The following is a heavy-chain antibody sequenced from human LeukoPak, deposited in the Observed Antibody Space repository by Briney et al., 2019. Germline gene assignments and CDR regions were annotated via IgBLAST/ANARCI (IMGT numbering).Heavy chain of an antibody. CDR2: IPYDGSNK. Sequence: PGGSLRLSCAASGFTFSSYAMHWVRQAPGKGLEWVPVIPYDGSNKYYADSVKGRFTISRDNSKNTLYLQMNSLRAEDTAVYYCARDYGTGEVGDAFDIWGQGTMVTVSS. J-gene: IGHJ3*02. V-gene: IGHV3-30-3*01. D-gene: IGHD7-27*01. CDR1: GFTFSSYA. CDR3: ARDYGTGEVGDAFDI.